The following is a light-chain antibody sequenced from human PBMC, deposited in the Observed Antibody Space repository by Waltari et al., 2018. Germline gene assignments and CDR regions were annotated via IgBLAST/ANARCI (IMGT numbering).Light chain of an antibody. CDR1: SSDFGNYNR. CDR2: DVT. CDR3: SSPTTSITWV. J-gene: IGLJ3*02. Sequence: QSVLTQPPSVSGSPGQSVTTSCTATSSDFGNYNRVSWYQQSPGTAPKLMIYDVTNRPSGVPQRFSGSKSGNTASLTISGLQAEDEADYYCSSPTTSITWVFGGGTKLTVL. V-gene: IGLV2-18*02.